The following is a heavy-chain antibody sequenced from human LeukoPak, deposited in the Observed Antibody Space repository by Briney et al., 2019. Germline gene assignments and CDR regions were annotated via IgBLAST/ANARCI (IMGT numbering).Heavy chain of an antibody. CDR2: IKQDGSEK. CDR3: ARATGYSSSWPRYFDY. J-gene: IGHJ4*02. Sequence: PGGSLKLSCAASGFTFSSYWMSWVRQAPGKGLEWVANIKQDGSEKYYVDSVKGRFTISRDNAKNSLYLQMNSLRAEDTAVYYCARATGYSSSWPRYFDYWGQGTLVTVSS. V-gene: IGHV3-7*01. D-gene: IGHD6-13*01. CDR1: GFTFSSYW.